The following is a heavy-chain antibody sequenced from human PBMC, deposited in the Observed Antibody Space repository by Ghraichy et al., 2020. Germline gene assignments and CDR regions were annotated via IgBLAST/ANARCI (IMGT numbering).Heavy chain of an antibody. Sequence: SETLSLTCAVYGGSFSGYYWSCIRQPPGKGLEWIGEINHSGSTNYNPSLKSRVTISVDTSKNQFSLKLSSVTAADTAVYYCAAQRELLWFGEFDPTEFYYYGMDVWGQGTTVTVSS. J-gene: IGHJ6*02. CDR1: GGSFSGYY. D-gene: IGHD3-10*01. CDR3: AAQRELLWFGEFDPTEFYYYGMDV. CDR2: INHSGST. V-gene: IGHV4-34*01.